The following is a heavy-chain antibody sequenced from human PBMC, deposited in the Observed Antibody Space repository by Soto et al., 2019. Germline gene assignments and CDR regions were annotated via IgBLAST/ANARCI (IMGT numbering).Heavy chain of an antibody. CDR2: ISGGGRDI. CDR1: GFTFSSYS. V-gene: IGHV3-21*01. CDR3: ATSLAVQLGYYGMDV. J-gene: IGHJ6*02. D-gene: IGHD6-6*01. Sequence: VGSLRLSCAASGFTFSSYSLNWVRQAPGKGLEWVSSISGGGRDIKYGDSVKGRFIISRDNAMDSLHLQMYSLRADDTAIYFCATSLAVQLGYYGMDVWGPGTTVTVSS.